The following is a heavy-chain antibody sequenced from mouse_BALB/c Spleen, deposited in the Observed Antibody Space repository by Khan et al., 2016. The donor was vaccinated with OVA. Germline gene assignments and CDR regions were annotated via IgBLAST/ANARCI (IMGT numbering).Heavy chain of an antibody. CDR3: ARMKPYWYFDV. Sequence: QIQLVQSGPELKKPGETVKIPCKASGYTFTNYGMNWVKQAPGKGLKWMGWINTYTGEPTYADDFKGRFAFSLETSASTASLQMNNLKSEDTATYFCARMKPYWYFDVWGAGTTVTVSS. V-gene: IGHV9-3-1*01. CDR2: INTYTGEP. CDR1: GYTFTNYG. J-gene: IGHJ1*01.